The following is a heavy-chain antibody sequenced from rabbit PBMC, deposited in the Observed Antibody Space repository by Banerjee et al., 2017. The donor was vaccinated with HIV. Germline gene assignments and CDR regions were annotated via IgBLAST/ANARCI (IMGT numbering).Heavy chain of an antibody. J-gene: IGHJ4*01. CDR2: IHAGSSGST. D-gene: IGHD8-1*01. Sequence: QSLEESGGDLVKPGASLTLTCTASGFSWGSSGYMFWVRQAPGKGLEWIACIHAGSSGSTYYASWAKGRFTISKTSSTTVTLQMTSLTAADTATYFCARYSGSTYPVWGPGTLVTVS. V-gene: IGHV1S40*01. CDR3: ARYSGSTYPV. CDR1: GFSWGSSGY.